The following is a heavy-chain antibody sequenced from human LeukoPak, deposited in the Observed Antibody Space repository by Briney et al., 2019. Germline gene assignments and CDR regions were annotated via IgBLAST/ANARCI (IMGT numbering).Heavy chain of an antibody. CDR2: IYPGDSDT. CDR1: GYSFTSYW. D-gene: IGHD3-10*01. CDR3: ARTYYGSGSSLGWFYP. Sequence: GESLKISCKGSGYSFTSYWIGWVRQMPGKGLEWMGIIYPGDSDTRYSPSFQGQVTISADKSISTAYLQWSSLKASDTAKNYCARTYYGSGSSLGWFYPWGRGTLVTVSS. V-gene: IGHV5-51*01. J-gene: IGHJ5*02.